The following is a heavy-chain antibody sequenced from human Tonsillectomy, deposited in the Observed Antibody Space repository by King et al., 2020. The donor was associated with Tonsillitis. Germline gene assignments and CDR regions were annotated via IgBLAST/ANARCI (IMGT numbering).Heavy chain of an antibody. D-gene: IGHD3-9*01. Sequence: LQLQESGPGLVKPSEPLSLTCAVTGYSISSGYYWAWIRQPPGKGLEWIGNIFHSGSTYYNPSLESRVIISVDTAKNQFSLKMRSVTAADTAIYYCARNTYDFLTGYDLAINWFDPWGQGTLVTVFS. CDR1: GYSISSGYY. J-gene: IGHJ5*02. V-gene: IGHV4-38-2*01. CDR3: ARNTYDFLTGYDLAINWFDP. CDR2: IFHSGST.